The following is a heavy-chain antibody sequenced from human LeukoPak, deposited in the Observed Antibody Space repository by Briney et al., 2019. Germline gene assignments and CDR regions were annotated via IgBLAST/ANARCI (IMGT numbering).Heavy chain of an antibody. CDR1: GYTFTSYG. V-gene: IGHV1-18*01. CDR3: ARDQPYCYDSSGYYTLLDY. D-gene: IGHD3-22*01. CDR2: ISAYNGNI. J-gene: IGHJ4*02. Sequence: ASVKVSCKASGYTFTSYGISWVRQAPGQGLEWMGWISAYNGNINYAQKLQGRVTMTTDTSTSTAYMELRSLRSDDTAVYYCARDQPYCYDSSGYYTLLDYWGQGTLVTVSS.